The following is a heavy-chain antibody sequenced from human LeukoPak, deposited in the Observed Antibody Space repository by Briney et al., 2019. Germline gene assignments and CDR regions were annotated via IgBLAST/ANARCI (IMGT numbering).Heavy chain of an antibody. Sequence: GASVKVSCKASGYTFTGYYMHWVRQAPGQGLEWMGWINPNSGGTNYAQKFQGRVTMTRDTSISTAYMELSRLRSDDTAVYYCARAYGSGSYYGMDVWGQGTTVTVSS. CDR1: GYTFTGYY. CDR3: ARAYGSGSYYGMDV. CDR2: INPNSGGT. J-gene: IGHJ6*02. V-gene: IGHV1-2*02. D-gene: IGHD3-10*01.